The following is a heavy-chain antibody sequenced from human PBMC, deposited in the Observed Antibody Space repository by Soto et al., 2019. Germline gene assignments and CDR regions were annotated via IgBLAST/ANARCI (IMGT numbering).Heavy chain of an antibody. J-gene: IGHJ5*02. Sequence: SETLSLTCTVSGGSISSGDYYWSWIRQPPGKGLECIGYIYYSGSTYYNPSLKSRVTISVDTSKNQFSLKLSSVTAADTAVYYCERERXDGSRLDPWGQGTLLTVFS. V-gene: IGHV4-30-4*01. D-gene: IGHD6-13*01. CDR2: IYYSGST. CDR3: ERERXDGSRLDP. CDR1: GGSISSGDYY.